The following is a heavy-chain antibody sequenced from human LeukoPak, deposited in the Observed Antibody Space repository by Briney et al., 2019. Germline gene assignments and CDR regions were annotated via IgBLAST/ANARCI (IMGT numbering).Heavy chain of an antibody. J-gene: IGHJ3*02. CDR3: AREFCSGGNCYGVFDI. CDR2: IYSGGIT. V-gene: IGHV3-53*01. D-gene: IGHD2-15*01. CDR1: GLTVSSNY. Sequence: PGGSLRLSCAASGLTVSSNYMSWLRQAPGKGLEWDSVIYSGGITFYADSVKGRLTISRENFKNTLYLQMNSLRAEDTAVYYCAREFCSGGNCYGVFDIWGQGTMVTVSS.